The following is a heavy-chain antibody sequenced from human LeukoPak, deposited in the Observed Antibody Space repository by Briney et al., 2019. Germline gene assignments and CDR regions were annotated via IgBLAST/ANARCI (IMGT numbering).Heavy chain of an antibody. D-gene: IGHD4-17*01. V-gene: IGHV4-59*01. J-gene: IGHJ5*02. Sequence: SETLSLTCTVSGGSISSYYWSWIRQPPGKGLEWIGYIYYSGSTNYNPSLKGRVTISVDTSKNQFSLKLSSVTAADTAVYYCARGVTTKDWFDPWGQGTLVTVSS. CDR3: ARGVTTKDWFDP. CDR2: IYYSGST. CDR1: GGSISSYY.